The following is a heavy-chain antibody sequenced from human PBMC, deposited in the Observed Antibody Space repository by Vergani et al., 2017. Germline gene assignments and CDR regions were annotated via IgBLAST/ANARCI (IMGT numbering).Heavy chain of an antibody. Sequence: QVQLVESGGGLVKPGGSLRLSCAASGFTFSDYYMSWIRQAPGKGLEWVSYISSSGSTIYYADSVKGRFTISRDNAKNSLYLQMNSLRAEDTAVYYCAIDRMGYCTNVVCNTYWYFDLWGRGTLVTVSS. J-gene: IGHJ2*01. V-gene: IGHV3-11*01. CDR2: ISSSGSTI. CDR3: AIDRMGYCTNVVCNTYWYFDL. D-gene: IGHD2-8*01. CDR1: GFTFSDYY.